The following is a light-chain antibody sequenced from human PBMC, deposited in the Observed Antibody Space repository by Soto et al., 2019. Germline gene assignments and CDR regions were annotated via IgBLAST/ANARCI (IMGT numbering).Light chain of an antibody. CDR2: SAS. Sequence: ETVMAQSPATLSVSPGERAALSCRGSQSVSRNLAWYQQKPGQAPRLLISSASTRATGIPARFSGSGSGTEFTLTISSLQSEDFAVYYCQQYNNWPPITFGQGTRLEIK. CDR1: QSVSRN. CDR3: QQYNNWPPIT. J-gene: IGKJ5*01. V-gene: IGKV3-15*01.